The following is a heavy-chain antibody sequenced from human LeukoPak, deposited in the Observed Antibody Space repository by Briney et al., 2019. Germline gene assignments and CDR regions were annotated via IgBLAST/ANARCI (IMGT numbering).Heavy chain of an antibody. J-gene: IGHJ6*02. Sequence: PGGSLRLSCPASGFTISSNYMSWVRQAPGKGLEWVSVVYSGGTTYYADSVKGRFTISRDNSKNTLYLQMDSLRAEDTAVYYCARGPTYGMDVWGQGTTVTVSS. CDR3: ARGPTYGMDV. CDR2: VYSGGTT. CDR1: GFTISSNY. V-gene: IGHV3-53*01.